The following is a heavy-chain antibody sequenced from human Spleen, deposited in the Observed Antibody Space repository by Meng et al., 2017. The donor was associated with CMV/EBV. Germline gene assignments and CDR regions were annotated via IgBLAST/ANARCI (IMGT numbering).Heavy chain of an antibody. CDR3: AKGSVGGVGANVRGFDY. D-gene: IGHD1-26*01. Sequence: SLKISCAASGFTFDDYALHWVRQAPGKGLEWVSGISWNSGSISYADSVKGRFTISRDNAKNSLYLEMNSLITGDTALYYCAKGSVGGVGANVRGFDYWGQGTLVTVSS. CDR2: ISWNSGSI. CDR1: GFTFDDYA. V-gene: IGHV3-9*01. J-gene: IGHJ4*02.